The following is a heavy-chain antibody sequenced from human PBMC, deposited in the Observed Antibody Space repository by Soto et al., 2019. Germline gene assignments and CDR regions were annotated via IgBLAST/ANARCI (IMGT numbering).Heavy chain of an antibody. V-gene: IGHV4-28*01. J-gene: IGHJ5*02. CDR3: VSSLAASGRNWLDP. CDR1: GGSISSSNW. CDR2: IYYNGST. Sequence: SESLSLTCADSGGSISSSNWWSGVRQPPGKGLEWIGYIYYNGSTYYNPSLKSRVTMSVDASKKQFSLRLTSMTAADTAVYYCVSSLAASGRNWLDPWGRGTLVTVSS. D-gene: IGHD6-13*01.